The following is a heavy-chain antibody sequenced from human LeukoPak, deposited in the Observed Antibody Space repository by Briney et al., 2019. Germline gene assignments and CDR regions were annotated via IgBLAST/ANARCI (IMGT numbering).Heavy chain of an antibody. Sequence: ASVKVSCKASGYTFTSYYMHWVRQAPGQGLEWMGIINPSGGSTSYAQKFQGRVTMTRDTSTSTAYMELRSLRSDDTAVYYCARDRNGYCSSTSCPGLGDFDYWGQGTLVTVSS. V-gene: IGHV1-46*01. CDR3: ARDRNGYCSSTSCPGLGDFDY. D-gene: IGHD2-2*01. J-gene: IGHJ4*02. CDR1: GYTFTSYY. CDR2: INPSGGST.